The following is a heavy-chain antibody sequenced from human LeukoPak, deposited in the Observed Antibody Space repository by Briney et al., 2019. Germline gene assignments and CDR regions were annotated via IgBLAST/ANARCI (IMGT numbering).Heavy chain of an antibody. J-gene: IGHJ5*02. CDR2: INPNSGGT. CDR3: ARAEGSGSNWFDP. V-gene: IGHV1-2*02. Sequence: GASVKVSCKASGYTFTGYYMHWVRQAPGQGLEWMGWINPNSGGTNYAQKFQGRVTMTRDTSISPAYMELSRLRSDDTAVYYCARAEGSGSNWFDPWGQGTLVTVSS. CDR1: GYTFTGYY. D-gene: IGHD3-10*01.